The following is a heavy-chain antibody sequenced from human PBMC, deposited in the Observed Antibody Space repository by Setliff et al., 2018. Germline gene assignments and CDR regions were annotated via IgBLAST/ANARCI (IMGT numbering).Heavy chain of an antibody. Sequence: ASVKVSCKASGYTFSGYYIHWVQQAPGKGLVWMGRVDXXXXXXXXXXXXXXXVXXXADTSTXTTYMELNGLTSEDTAVYYCAIDRGTLKRSNYYFYGLDVWGQGTTVTVS. V-gene: IGHV1-69-2*01. CDR1: GYTFSGYY. CDR2: VDXXXXXX. J-gene: IGHJ6*02. D-gene: IGHD3-10*01. CDR3: AIDRGTLKRSNYYFYGLDV.